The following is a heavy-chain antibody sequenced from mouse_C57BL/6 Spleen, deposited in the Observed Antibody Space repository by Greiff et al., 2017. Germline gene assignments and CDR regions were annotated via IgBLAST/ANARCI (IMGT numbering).Heavy chain of an antibody. CDR2: ISSGGSYT. CDR1: GFTFSSYG. J-gene: IGHJ1*03. Sequence: EVKLMESGGDLVKPGGSLKLSCAASGFTFSSYGMSWVRQTPDKRLEWVATISSGGSYTYYPDRVKGRFTISRDNAKNTLYLQMSSLKSEDTAMYYCARHYYYGSKGYFCVWGTGTTVTVSS. V-gene: IGHV5-6*01. D-gene: IGHD1-1*01. CDR3: ARHYYYGSKGYFCV.